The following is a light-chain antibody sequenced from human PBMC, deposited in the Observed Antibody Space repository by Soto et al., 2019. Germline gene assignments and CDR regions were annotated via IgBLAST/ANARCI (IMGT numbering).Light chain of an antibody. CDR1: QSISSW. CDR2: DAS. V-gene: IGKV1-5*01. CDR3: QQYNNYYT. Sequence: DIQMTQSPSDMSASVGDRVTITCRASQSISSWLAWYQQKPGKAPKLLIYDASSLESGVPSRFSGSGSGTEFPLTISLLQQDDFAYYCCQQYNNYYTFGQGTKLEIK. J-gene: IGKJ2*01.